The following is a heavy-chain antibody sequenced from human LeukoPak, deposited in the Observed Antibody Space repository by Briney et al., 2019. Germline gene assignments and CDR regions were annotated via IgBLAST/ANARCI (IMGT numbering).Heavy chain of an antibody. CDR1: GGFISSYY. D-gene: IGHD6-13*01. CDR2: IYYSGST. CDR3: ARGSIAAAGYMDV. J-gene: IGHJ6*03. Sequence: SETLSLTCTVSGGFISSYYWSWIRQPPGKGLEWIGYIYYSGSTNYNPSLKSRVTISVDTSKNQFSLKLSSVTAADTAVYYCARGSIAAAGYMDVWGKGTTVTVSS. V-gene: IGHV4-59*01.